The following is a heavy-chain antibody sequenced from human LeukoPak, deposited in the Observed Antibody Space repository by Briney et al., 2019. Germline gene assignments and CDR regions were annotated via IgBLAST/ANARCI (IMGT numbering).Heavy chain of an antibody. CDR2: INQDGSSK. D-gene: IGHD3-10*01. Sequence: GGSLRLSCAASGFIFSNYWMTWVRQAPGKGLDWVANINQDGSSKYHVDSVKGRFTISRDNAKNTLYLQMNSLRAEDSAVYYCARNFGGSEAFWGQGTLVTVSS. CDR1: GFIFSNYW. J-gene: IGHJ4*02. CDR3: ARNFGGSEAF. V-gene: IGHV3-7*01.